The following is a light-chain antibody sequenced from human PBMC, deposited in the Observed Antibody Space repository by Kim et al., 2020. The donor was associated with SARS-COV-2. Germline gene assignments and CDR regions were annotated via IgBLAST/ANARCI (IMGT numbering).Light chain of an antibody. CDR3: QQSYTTPLT. CDR2: GAS. J-gene: IGKJ4*01. CDR1: QSINYY. Sequence: DIQMTQSPSSLSASVGDRVTITCRASQSINYYLNWYQQKPGKAPKLLIYGASSLKSGVPSRFSGSGSGTDFTLTISSLQPEDFATYYCQQSYTTPLTFGGGTKVDIK. V-gene: IGKV1-39*01.